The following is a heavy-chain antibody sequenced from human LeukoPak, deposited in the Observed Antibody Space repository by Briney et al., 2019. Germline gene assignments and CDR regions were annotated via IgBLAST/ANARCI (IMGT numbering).Heavy chain of an antibody. D-gene: IGHD6-13*01. J-gene: IGHJ6*03. CDR3: ARVYSSSWYYYYYMDV. CDR2: ISGLGSSI. Sequence: PGGSLRLSCAASGFVFSDYYMSWIRQTPGKGLDWVSYISGLGSSIYYADSVKGRFTISRDNAKNSLYLQMNGLRAEDTAVYYCARVYSSSWYYYYYMDVWGKGTTVTISS. V-gene: IGHV3-11*04. CDR1: GFVFSDYY.